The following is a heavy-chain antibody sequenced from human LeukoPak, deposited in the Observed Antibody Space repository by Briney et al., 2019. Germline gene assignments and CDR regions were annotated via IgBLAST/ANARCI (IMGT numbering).Heavy chain of an antibody. CDR2: ISGSGGST. D-gene: IGHD2-15*01. J-gene: IGHJ4*02. Sequence: GGSLRLSCAASGFTFSSYAMSWVRQAPGKGLEWVSAISGSGGSTYYADSVKGRFTISRDNSKNTLYLQMNSLRAEDTAVYYCAKDMGRQYIVVVVAAKKGFDYWGQGTLVTVSS. CDR3: AKDMGRQYIVVVVAAKKGFDY. V-gene: IGHV3-23*01. CDR1: GFTFSSYA.